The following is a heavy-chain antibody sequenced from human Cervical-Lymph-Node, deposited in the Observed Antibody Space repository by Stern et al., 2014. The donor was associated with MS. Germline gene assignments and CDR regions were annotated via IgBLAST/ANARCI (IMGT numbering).Heavy chain of an antibody. CDR1: GYTYTAYG. J-gene: IGHJ6*02. CDR2: ISANNGDT. Sequence: VQLVQSGAEVKKPGASVKVSCKASGYTYTAYGISWARQAPGQGLEWMGWISANNGDTIYTQKLQGRVTMTTETSTTTAYMELRSLRSDDTAVYYCARDRPNDRYYYYYGLDVWGQGTTVTVFS. V-gene: IGHV1-18*01. CDR3: ARDRPNDRYYYYYGLDV. D-gene: IGHD1-1*01.